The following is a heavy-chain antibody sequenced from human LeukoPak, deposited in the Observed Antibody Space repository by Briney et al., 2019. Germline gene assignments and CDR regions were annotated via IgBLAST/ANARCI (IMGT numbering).Heavy chain of an antibody. CDR1: GYTLTELS. D-gene: IGHD4-17*01. CDR2: FDPEDGET. CDR3: ATGGGRLRYYYYYYGMDV. Sequence: GASVKVSCKVSGYTLTELSMHWVRQAPGKGLEWMGGFDPEDGETIYAQKFQGRVIMTEDTSTDTAYMELSSLRSEDTAVYYCATGGGRLRYYYYYYGMDVWGQGTTVTVSS. V-gene: IGHV1-24*01. J-gene: IGHJ6*02.